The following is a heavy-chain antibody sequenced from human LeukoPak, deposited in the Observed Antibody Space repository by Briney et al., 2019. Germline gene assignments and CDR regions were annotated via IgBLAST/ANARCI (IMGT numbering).Heavy chain of an antibody. D-gene: IGHD4-23*01. J-gene: IGHJ4*02. CDR3: DLDYDGAGVDY. Sequence: ASVKVSCKASGYTFTSYDINWVRQATGQGLEWMGWMNPNSGNTGYAQKFQGRVTITADKSTSTAYMELSSLRSEDTAVYYCDLDYDGAGVDYWGQGTLVTVSS. V-gene: IGHV1-8*01. CDR2: MNPNSGNT. CDR1: GYTFTSYD.